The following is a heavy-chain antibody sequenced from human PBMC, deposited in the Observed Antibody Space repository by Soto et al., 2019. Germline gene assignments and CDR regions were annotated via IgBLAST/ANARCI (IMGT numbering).Heavy chain of an antibody. CDR2: IYYSGST. D-gene: IGHD3-22*01. J-gene: IGHJ4*02. V-gene: IGHV4-31*03. Sequence: QVQLQESGPGLVKPSQTLSLTCTVSGGSISSGGYYWSWIRQHPGKGLEWIGYIYYSGSTYYNPSLKSRVTISVDTSKNQFSLKLSSVTAADTAVYYCARNHPLEIVNYYDSSGYLDYWGQGTLVTVSS. CDR3: ARNHPLEIVNYYDSSGYLDY. CDR1: GGSISSGGYY.